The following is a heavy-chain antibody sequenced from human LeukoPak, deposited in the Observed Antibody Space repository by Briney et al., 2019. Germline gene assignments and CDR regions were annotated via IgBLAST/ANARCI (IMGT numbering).Heavy chain of an antibody. CDR2: IRYDGSNK. J-gene: IGHJ4*02. Sequence: PGGSLRLSCAASGFTFSSYGMHWVRQAPGKGLEWVAFIRYDGSNKYYADSVKGRFTISRDNSKNTLYLQMNSLRAEDTAVYYCAKMVTGLTGYYGIDYWGQGTLVTVSS. V-gene: IGHV3-30*02. CDR1: GFTFSSYG. CDR3: AKMVTGLTGYYGIDY. D-gene: IGHD3-9*01.